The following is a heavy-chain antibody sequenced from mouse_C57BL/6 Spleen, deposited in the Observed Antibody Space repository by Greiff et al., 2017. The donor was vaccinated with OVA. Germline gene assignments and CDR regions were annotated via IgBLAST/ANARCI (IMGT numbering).Heavy chain of an antibody. CDR2: IYPGDGDT. CDR3: ANYYDYLAWFAY. J-gene: IGHJ3*01. V-gene: IGHV1-82*01. CDR1: GYAFSSSW. D-gene: IGHD2-4*01. Sequence: QVQLKQSGPELVKPGASVKISCKASGYAFSSSWMNWVKQRPGKGLEWIGRIYPGDGDTNYNGKFKGKATLTADKSSSTAYMQLSSLTSEDSAVYFCANYYDYLAWFAYWGQGTLVTVSA.